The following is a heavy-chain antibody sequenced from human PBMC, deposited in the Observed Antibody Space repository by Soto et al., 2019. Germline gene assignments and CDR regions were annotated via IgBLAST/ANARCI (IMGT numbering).Heavy chain of an antibody. Sequence: GGSLRLSCAASGFTVNSNYMSWVRQAPGKGLEWVSVIYSDGSTYYADSVKGRFIISRDNSKYTLYLQMNSLTVEDTAVYACVKGGWLDFWGQGTLVTVSS. CDR3: VKGGWLDF. CDR1: GFTVNSNY. D-gene: IGHD3-16*01. V-gene: IGHV3-66*01. CDR2: IYSDGST. J-gene: IGHJ5*01.